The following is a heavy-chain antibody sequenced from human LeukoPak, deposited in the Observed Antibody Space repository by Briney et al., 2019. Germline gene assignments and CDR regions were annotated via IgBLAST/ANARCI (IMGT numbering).Heavy chain of an antibody. V-gene: IGHV4-59*12. CDR3: ARGWNYGLNWSDP. CDR2: IYHSGST. D-gene: IGHD1-7*01. Sequence: KPSETLSLTCTVSGGSFGNYYWSWIRQPPGKGLEWIGYIYHSGSTYYNPSLKSRVTVSVDTSKNQFSLKLSSVTAADTAVYYCARGWNYGLNWSDPWGQGTLVTVSS. CDR1: GGSFGNYY. J-gene: IGHJ5*02.